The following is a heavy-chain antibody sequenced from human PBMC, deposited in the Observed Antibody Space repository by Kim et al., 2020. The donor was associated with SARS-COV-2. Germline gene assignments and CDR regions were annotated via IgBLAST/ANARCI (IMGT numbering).Heavy chain of an antibody. J-gene: IGHJ4*02. D-gene: IGHD6-6*01. CDR2: IIPIFGTA. CDR3: ARTSYSSSSLGAWAHTDVGDFVDY. Sequence: SVKVSCKASGGTFSSYAISWVRQAPGQGLEWMGGIIPIFGTANYAQKFQGRVTITADESTSTAYMELSSLRSEDTAVYYCARTSYSSSSLGAWAHTDVGDFVDYWGQGTLVTVSS. V-gene: IGHV1-69*13. CDR1: GGTFSSYA.